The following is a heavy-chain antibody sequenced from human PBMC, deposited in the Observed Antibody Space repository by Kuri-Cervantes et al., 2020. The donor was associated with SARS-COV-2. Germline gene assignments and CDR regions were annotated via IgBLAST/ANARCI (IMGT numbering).Heavy chain of an antibody. CDR3: YCAPKEGFDS. Sequence: ASVKVSCKASGYTFTSYDINWVRQATGQGLEWMGMVKTNSGNTLYAQIFQGRVTITRDTSTSTVYMELSSLTSEDTAIYYCYCAPKEGFDSWGQGTLVTVSS. V-gene: IGHV1-8*02. D-gene: IGHD2-21*01. CDR1: GYTFTSYD. CDR2: VKTNSGNT. J-gene: IGHJ4*02.